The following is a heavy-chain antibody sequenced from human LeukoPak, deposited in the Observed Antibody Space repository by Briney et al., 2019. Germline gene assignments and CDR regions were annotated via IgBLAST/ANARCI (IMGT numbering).Heavy chain of an antibody. Sequence: GASVKVSCKASGYTFTGYYMHWVRQAPGQGLEWMGWMNPNSGNTGYAQKFQGRVTITRNTSISTAYMELSSLRSEDTAVYYCARGRWVRLRFPYYYYMDVWGKGTTVTVSS. CDR1: GYTFTGYY. D-gene: IGHD5-12*01. CDR2: MNPNSGNT. J-gene: IGHJ6*03. CDR3: ARGRWVRLRFPYYYYMDV. V-gene: IGHV1-8*03.